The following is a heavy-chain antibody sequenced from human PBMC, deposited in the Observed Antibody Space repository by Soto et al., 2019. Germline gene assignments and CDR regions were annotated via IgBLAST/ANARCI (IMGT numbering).Heavy chain of an antibody. CDR1: GFSLSTSGVG. CDR3: SHRGHKVWFDP. V-gene: IGHV2-5*02. Sequence: QITLKASGPTLVKPTQTLTLTCTLSGFSLSTSGVGVGWLRQPPGKALEWLALIYWDDDKRYSPSLKSRLTTNTDTAKNQVVLTMTNMDPVDTATYSCSHRGHKVWFDPWGQGTLVTVSS. J-gene: IGHJ5*02. CDR2: IYWDDDK.